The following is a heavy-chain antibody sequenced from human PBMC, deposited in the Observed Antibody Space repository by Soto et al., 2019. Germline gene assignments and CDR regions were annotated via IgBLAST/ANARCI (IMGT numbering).Heavy chain of an antibody. CDR2: TSYDGSNK. CDR3: ARWGTTGGLDV. CDR1: GFTFRSYV. Sequence: QVQLVESGGGVVQPGTSLRLSCVGSGFTFRSYVIHWVRQAPGKGLEWVALTSYDGSNKDYGDSGKGRFTISRDNSRNTVELQMDSLRREDTALYYCARWGTTGGLDVWGQGTLVSVSS. J-gene: IGHJ1*01. V-gene: IGHV3-33*05. D-gene: IGHD3-16*01.